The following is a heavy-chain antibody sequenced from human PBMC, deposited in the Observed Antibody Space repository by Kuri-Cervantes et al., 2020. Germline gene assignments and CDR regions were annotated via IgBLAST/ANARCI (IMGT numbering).Heavy chain of an antibody. V-gene: IGHV1-18*01. D-gene: IGHD6-13*01. CDR3: ARDRGSSWSHYYYYYMDV. Sequence: TLNVSCMSSGNPFTTNGISWVRQAAGQGLEWMGWISDYDGDTKYAEKVQGRVTMTRDTSTSTVYMELSSLRSEDTAVYYCARDRGSSWSHYYYYYMDVWGKGTTVTVSS. CDR1: GNPFTTNG. CDR2: ISDYDGDT. J-gene: IGHJ6*03.